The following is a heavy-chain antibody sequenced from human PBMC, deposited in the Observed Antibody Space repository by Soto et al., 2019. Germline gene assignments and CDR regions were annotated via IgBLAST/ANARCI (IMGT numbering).Heavy chain of an antibody. CDR2: IYHSGST. CDR1: GGSISSGGYS. V-gene: IGHV4-30-2*01. Sequence: SETLSLTCAVSGGSISSGGYSWIWIRQPPGKGLEWIGYIYHSGSTYYNPSLKSRVTISVDRSKNQFSLKLSSVTAADTAVYYCARWWSGSRQGFDPWGQGTLVTVSS. J-gene: IGHJ5*02. D-gene: IGHD3-3*01. CDR3: ARWWSGSRQGFDP.